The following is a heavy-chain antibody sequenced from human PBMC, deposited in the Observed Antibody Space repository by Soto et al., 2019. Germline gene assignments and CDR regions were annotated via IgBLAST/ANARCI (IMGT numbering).Heavy chain of an antibody. D-gene: IGHD4-4*01. CDR2: ISSSGSTI. V-gene: IGHV3-11*01. CDR1: GFTFSDYY. J-gene: IGHJ5*02. Sequence: PGGSLRLSCAASGFTFSDYYMSWIRQAPGKGLEWVSYISSSGSTIYYADSVKGRFTISRDNAKNSLYLQMNSLRAEDTAVYYCARERDLTTLNCFDPWGQGTLVTVSS. CDR3: ARERDLTTLNCFDP.